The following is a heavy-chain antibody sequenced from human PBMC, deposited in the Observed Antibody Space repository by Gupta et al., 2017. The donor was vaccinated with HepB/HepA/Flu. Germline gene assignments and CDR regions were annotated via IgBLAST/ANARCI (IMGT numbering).Heavy chain of an antibody. CDR1: GFTSPSVL. V-gene: IGHV3-48*03. D-gene: IGHD3-16*02. J-gene: IGHJ6*02. Sequence: EVQLVESGGGLVQLGGSLRPSCPPSGFTSPSVLINWVRQAPGKGLDWVSYIRSSGSTIYYADSVKGRFTISRDNAKNSLYLQMNSLRAEGTAVYYCARDPGPALNYDYVWGSYRYTSYGMDVWGQGTTVTVSS. CDR2: IRSSGSTI. CDR3: ARDPGPALNYDYVWGSYRYTSYGMDV.